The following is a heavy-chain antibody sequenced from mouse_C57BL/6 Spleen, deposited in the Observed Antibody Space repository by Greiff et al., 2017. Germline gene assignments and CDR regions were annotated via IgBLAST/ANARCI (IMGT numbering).Heavy chain of an antibody. CDR1: GYTFTSYW. D-gene: IGHD2-2*01. J-gene: IGHJ3*01. V-gene: IGHV1-53*01. CDR2: INPSNGGT. Sequence: QVQLKQPGTELVKPGASVKLSCKASGYTFTSYWMHWVKQRPGQGLEWIGNINPSNGGTNYNEKFKSKATLTVDKSSSTAYMQLSSLTSEDSAVYYCARAGYGYWAWFAYWGQGTLVTVSA. CDR3: ARAGYGYWAWFAY.